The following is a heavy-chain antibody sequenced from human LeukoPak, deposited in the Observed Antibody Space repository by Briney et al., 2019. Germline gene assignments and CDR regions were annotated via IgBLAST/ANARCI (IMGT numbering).Heavy chain of an antibody. Sequence: GGSLRLSCAASGFTFSSYAMSWVRQAPGKGLEWVSAISGSGGSTYYADSVKGRFTISRDNSKNTLYLQMNSLRAEDTAVYYCAKAPRLRYFDWSSEFDYWGQGTLVTVSS. CDR3: AKAPRLRYFDWSSEFDY. D-gene: IGHD3-9*01. V-gene: IGHV3-23*01. CDR1: GFTFSSYA. J-gene: IGHJ4*02. CDR2: ISGSGGST.